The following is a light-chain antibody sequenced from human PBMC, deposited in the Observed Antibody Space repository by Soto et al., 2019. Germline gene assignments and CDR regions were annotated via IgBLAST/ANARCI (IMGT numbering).Light chain of an antibody. CDR1: SSDVGGYNH. Sequence: QSVLSQPASVSGSPGQSITISCTGTSSDVGGYNHVSWYQHHPGKAPKLMMRDVSNRPSGVSNRFSGSKSGNTACLTISGLQAEDEADYYCSSFTTTSTLVFGGGTKLTVL. CDR2: DVS. J-gene: IGLJ2*01. CDR3: SSFTTTSTLV. V-gene: IGLV2-14*03.